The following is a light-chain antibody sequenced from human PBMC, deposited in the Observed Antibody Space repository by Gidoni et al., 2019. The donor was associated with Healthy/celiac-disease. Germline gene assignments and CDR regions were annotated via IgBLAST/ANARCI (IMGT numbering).Light chain of an antibody. CDR3: QAWASSTGV. CDR1: KLGDKY. Sequence: SYELTKPPSVAVSPGQTASITCSGDKLGDKYACWYQQKPGQSPVLVLYQDSKRPSGIPERFSGSTSGNTATLTLSGTQAMDEADYYCQAWASSTGVFGTGTKVTVL. CDR2: QDS. V-gene: IGLV3-1*01. J-gene: IGLJ1*01.